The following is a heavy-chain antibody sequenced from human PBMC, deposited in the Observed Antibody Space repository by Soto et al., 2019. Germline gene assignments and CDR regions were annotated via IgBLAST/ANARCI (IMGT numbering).Heavy chain of an antibody. CDR1: GYTFTSYG. Sequence: ASVKVSCKASGYTFTSYGISWVRQAPGQGLEWMGWISAYNGNTNYAQKLQGRVTMTTDTSTSTAYMELRSLRSDDTAVYYCGIYLTEGDIVVVVAATGDAFDIWGQGTMVTVSS. J-gene: IGHJ3*02. CDR3: GIYLTEGDIVVVVAATGDAFDI. CDR2: ISAYNGNT. V-gene: IGHV1-18*01. D-gene: IGHD2-15*01.